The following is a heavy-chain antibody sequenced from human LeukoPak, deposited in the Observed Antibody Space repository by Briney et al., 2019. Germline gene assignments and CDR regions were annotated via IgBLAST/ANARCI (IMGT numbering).Heavy chain of an antibody. J-gene: IGHJ4*02. CDR1: GFIISDYW. CDR3: ARAHF. CDR2: INEDGSVQ. V-gene: IGHV3-7*04. Sequence: GGSLRLSCAASGFIISDYWMNWVRQVPGKGLEWVANINEDGSVQDYVDSVRGRFTISRDNAKNSLYLQMNSLRAEDTAVYYCARAHFWGQGTLVTVSS.